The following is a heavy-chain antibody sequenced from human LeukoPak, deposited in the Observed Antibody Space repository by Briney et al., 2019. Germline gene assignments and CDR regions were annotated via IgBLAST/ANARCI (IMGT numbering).Heavy chain of an antibody. D-gene: IGHD2-15*01. Sequence: PGGSLRLSCAASGFTFSSYAMSWVRQAPGKGLEWVSAISGSGGSTYYADSVKGRFTISRDNSKNTLYLQMNSLRAEDTAVYYCPKKRYSDVVVVAAPYFDYWGQGTLVTVPS. CDR2: ISGSGGST. J-gene: IGHJ4*02. V-gene: IGHV3-23*01. CDR3: PKKRYSDVVVVAAPYFDY. CDR1: GFTFSSYA.